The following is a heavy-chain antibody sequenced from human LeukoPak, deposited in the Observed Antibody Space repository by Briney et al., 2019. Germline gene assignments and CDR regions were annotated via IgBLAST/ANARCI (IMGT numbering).Heavy chain of an antibody. CDR3: ARANDYGGNRYFDY. D-gene: IGHD4-23*01. CDR1: GFTFSSYE. V-gene: IGHV3-48*03. CDR2: ISSSGSTI. Sequence: GGSLRLSCAASGFTFSSYEMNWVRQAPGKGLEWVSYISSSGSTIYYADSVKGRFTISRDNAKNSLYLQMNSLRAEDTAVYYCARANDYGGNRYFDYWGQGTLVTVSS. J-gene: IGHJ4*02.